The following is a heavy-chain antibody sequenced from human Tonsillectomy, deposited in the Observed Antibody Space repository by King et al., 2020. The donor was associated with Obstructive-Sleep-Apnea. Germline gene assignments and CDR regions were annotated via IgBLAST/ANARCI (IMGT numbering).Heavy chain of an antibody. D-gene: IGHD1-1*01. V-gene: IGHV4-59*01. Sequence: QLQESGPGLVKPSETLSLTCTVSGGSISSYYWSWIRQPPGKGLEWIGYIYYSGSTNYNPSLKSRVTISVDTSKNQFSLKLSSVTAADTAVYYCARHSVLEDWFDPWGQGTLVTVSS. CDR2: IYYSGST. CDR3: ARHSVLEDWFDP. J-gene: IGHJ5*02. CDR1: GGSISSYY.